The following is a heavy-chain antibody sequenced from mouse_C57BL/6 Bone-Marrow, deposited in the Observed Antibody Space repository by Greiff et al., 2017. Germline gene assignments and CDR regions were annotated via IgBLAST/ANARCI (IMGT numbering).Heavy chain of an antibody. CDR3: ARRWVPFAY. J-gene: IGHJ3*01. D-gene: IGHD2-3*01. CDR1: GYTFTDYY. CDR2: INPYNGGP. Sequence: EVKLLESGPVLVQPGASVKMSCKASGYTFTDYYMNWVKQTPGKSLEWIGDINPYNGGPSYNQTFKGKGTLTVNKSTSTAYMELNSLTSEDSAVYYCARRWVPFAYWGQGTLVTVSA. V-gene: IGHV1-19*01.